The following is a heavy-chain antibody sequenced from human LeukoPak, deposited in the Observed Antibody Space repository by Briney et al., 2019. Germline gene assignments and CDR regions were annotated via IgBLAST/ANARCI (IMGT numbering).Heavy chain of an antibody. V-gene: IGHV3-66*04. D-gene: IGHD5-18*01. Sequence: GGSLRLSCAASGVTVSSNYMNWVRQAPGKGLEWVSILYSGGNTYYAESGKGRFTIYRDNYKNTQYLQMNSLGAKDTAVYYWARQQDTTAPGYWGQGTLVTVSS. J-gene: IGHJ4*02. CDR2: LYSGGNT. CDR3: ARQQDTTAPGY. CDR1: GVTVSSNY.